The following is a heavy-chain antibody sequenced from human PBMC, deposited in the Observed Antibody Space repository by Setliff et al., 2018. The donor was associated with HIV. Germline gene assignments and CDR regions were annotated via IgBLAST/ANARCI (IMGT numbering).Heavy chain of an antibody. CDR3: AKEGRTTSAFDV. V-gene: IGHV3-43D*03. CDR2: VHWDGGSP. D-gene: IGHD1-1*01. CDR1: GFIFDHYA. Sequence: GGSLRLSCATSGFIFDHYAMYWVRQAPGRRPEWVSLVHWDGGSPYYADSVKGRFTISRDNSKDSLYLQMNSLRIEDTALYYCAKEGRTTSAFDVWGQGTMVTVSS. J-gene: IGHJ3*01.